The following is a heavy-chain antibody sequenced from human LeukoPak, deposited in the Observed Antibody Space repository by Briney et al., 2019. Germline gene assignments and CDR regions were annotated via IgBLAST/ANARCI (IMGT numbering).Heavy chain of an antibody. D-gene: IGHD2-2*03. CDR3: AKDYLDIVVVPAALDAFDI. CDR1: GFTFSRYA. J-gene: IGHJ3*02. Sequence: GGSLRLSCAASGFTFSRYAMSWVRQAPGKGLEWVSGISVSGGSTYYADSVKGRFTISRDHSKNTLYLQMNSLRAEDTAVYYCAKDYLDIVVVPAALDAFDIWGQGTMVTVSS. CDR2: ISVSGGST. V-gene: IGHV3-23*01.